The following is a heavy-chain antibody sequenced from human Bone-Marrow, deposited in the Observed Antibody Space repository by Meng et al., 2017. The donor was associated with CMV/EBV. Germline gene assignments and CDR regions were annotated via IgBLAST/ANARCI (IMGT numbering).Heavy chain of an antibody. CDR2: INPSGGST. J-gene: IGHJ6*02. Sequence: ASVKVSCKASGYTFTSYYMHWVRQAPGQGLEWMGIINPSGGSTSYAQKFQGRVTMTRDTSTGTVYMELSSLRSEDTAVYYCARGSVGGSSFWTYYYGMDVWGQGTTVTVSS. D-gene: IGHD1-26*01. V-gene: IGHV1-46*01. CDR1: GYTFTSYY. CDR3: ARGSVGGSSFWTYYYGMDV.